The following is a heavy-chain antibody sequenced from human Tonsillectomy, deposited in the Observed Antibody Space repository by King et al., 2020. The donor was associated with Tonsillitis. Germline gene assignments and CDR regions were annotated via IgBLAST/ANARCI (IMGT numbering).Heavy chain of an antibody. CDR1: GFTFSSYA. V-gene: IGHV3-23*04. Sequence: VQLVESGGGLVQPGGSLRLSCAASGFTFSSYAMSWVRQVPGKGLEWVSAISSSGGSTYYADSVKGRFTISGDNSKNTLYLQMNSLRAEDTAVYYCAKVSWIQLWLSYFDYWGQGPLVTVSS. J-gene: IGHJ4*02. CDR2: ISSSGGST. D-gene: IGHD5-18*01. CDR3: AKVSWIQLWLSYFDY.